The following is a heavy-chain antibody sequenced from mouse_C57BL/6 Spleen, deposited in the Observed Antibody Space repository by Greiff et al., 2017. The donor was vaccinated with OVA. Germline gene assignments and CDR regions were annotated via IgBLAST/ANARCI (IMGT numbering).Heavy chain of an antibody. CDR2: IDPATGGT. CDR1: GYTFTDYE. D-gene: IGHD2-3*01. V-gene: IGHV1-15*01. J-gene: IGHJ3*01. Sequence: QVQLKESGAELVRPGASVTLSCKASGYTFTDYEMHWVKQTPVHGLEWIGAIDPATGGTAYNQKFKGKAILTADKSSSTAYMELRSLTSEDSAVYYCTRKRNGYYVFAYWGQGTLVTVSA. CDR3: TRKRNGYYVFAY.